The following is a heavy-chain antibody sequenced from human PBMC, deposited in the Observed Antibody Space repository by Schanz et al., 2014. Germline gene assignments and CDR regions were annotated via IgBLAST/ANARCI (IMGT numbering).Heavy chain of an antibody. J-gene: IGHJ3*01. CDR2: IISTGGTI. CDR3: ASSRTRYCSSTSCVPGAFDF. CDR1: GLTFTTYA. D-gene: IGHD2-2*01. V-gene: IGHV3-48*04. Sequence: DVQLLESGGGLVQPGESLRLSCAASGLTFTTYAMTWVRQAPGKGLEWVSSIISTGGTIYYVDSVRGRFTISRDNAKNSLYLQMNSLRVDDTAVYYCASSRTRYCSSTSCVPGAFDFWGQGTLVTVSS.